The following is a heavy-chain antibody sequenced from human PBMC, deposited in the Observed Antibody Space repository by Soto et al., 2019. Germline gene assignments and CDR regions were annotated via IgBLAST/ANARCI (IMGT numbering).Heavy chain of an antibody. CDR2: ISAYNGNT. D-gene: IGHD4-17*01. CDR1: GYTFTSYV. Sequence: QVQLVQSGAEVKKPGPPVKVSCKASGYTFTSYVISWVRQAPEQGLEWMGWISAYNGNTNYAQQLQRRVTMTTDTSTSIVYIEARSLRSDDTSLYFCARSRITVTYWYFDLWGLGTLVTSAS. CDR3: ARSRITVTYWYFDL. J-gene: IGHJ2*01. V-gene: IGHV1-18*01.